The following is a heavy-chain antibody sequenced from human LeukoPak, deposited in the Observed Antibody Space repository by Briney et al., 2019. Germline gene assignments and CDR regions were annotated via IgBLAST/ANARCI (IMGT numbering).Heavy chain of an antibody. CDR3: AREMGYCSGGSCYFSPFVDY. CDR2: IKQDGSEK. Sequence: GGSLRLSCAASGFTFSSYWMSWVRQVPGKGLEWVANIKQDGSEKYYVDSVKGRFTISRDNAKNSLYLQMNSLRAEDTAVYYCAREMGYCSGGSCYFSPFVDYWGQGTLVTVSS. J-gene: IGHJ4*02. D-gene: IGHD2-15*01. CDR1: GFTFSSYW. V-gene: IGHV3-7*01.